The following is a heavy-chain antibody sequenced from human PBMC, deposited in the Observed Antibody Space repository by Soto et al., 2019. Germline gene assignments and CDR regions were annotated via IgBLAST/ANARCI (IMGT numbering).Heavy chain of an antibody. CDR3: TRFPRGTPVTNLDY. Sequence: WGSLRLSCATSGFTFIGSAIHWVRHSSFKGLEWVVRIRSRANSYATAYAASVNGRFTISRDDSKNTTYLQMNSLKTVDTAVYYCTRFPRGTPVTNLDYWGQGTLVTVSS. V-gene: IGHV3-73*01. D-gene: IGHD4-17*01. J-gene: IGHJ4*02. CDR1: GFTFIGSA. CDR2: IRSRANSYAT.